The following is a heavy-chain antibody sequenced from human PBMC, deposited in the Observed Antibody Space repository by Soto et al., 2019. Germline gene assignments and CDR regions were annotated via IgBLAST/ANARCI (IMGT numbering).Heavy chain of an antibody. D-gene: IGHD2-2*01. Sequence: QVQLVQSGAEVKKPGASVKVSCKASGYTFTGYYMHWVRQAPGQGLEWMGWINPNSGGTNYAQKFQGRVTMTRDTSICTAYMELSRLRSDDTAVYYYAAENIVVVPAATEFYYYYGMDVWGQGTTVTVSS. J-gene: IGHJ6*02. V-gene: IGHV1-2*02. CDR3: AAENIVVVPAATEFYYYYGMDV. CDR1: GYTFTGYY. CDR2: INPNSGGT.